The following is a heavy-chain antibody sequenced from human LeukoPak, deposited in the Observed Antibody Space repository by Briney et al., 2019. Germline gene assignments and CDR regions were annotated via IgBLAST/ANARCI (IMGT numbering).Heavy chain of an antibody. V-gene: IGHV3-48*03. J-gene: IGHJ4*02. CDR2: ISSSGSTI. CDR3: AKDLAKITMVRGVKPLFDY. CDR1: GFTFSSYE. D-gene: IGHD3-10*01. Sequence: PGGSLRLSCAASGFTFSSYEMNWVRQAPGKGLEWVSYISSSGSTIYYADSVKGRFTISRDNSKNTLYLQMNSLRAEDTAVYYCAKDLAKITMVRGVKPLFDYWGQGTLVTVSS.